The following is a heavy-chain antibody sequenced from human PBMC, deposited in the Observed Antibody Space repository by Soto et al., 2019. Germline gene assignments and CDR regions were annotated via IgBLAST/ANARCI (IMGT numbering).Heavy chain of an antibody. Sequence: PGGSLRLSCAASGFTFSSYGMHWVRQAPGKGLEWVAVISYDGSNKYYADSVKGRFTISRDNSKNTLYLQMNSLRAEDTAVYYCAKSYDILTELNYWGQGTLVTVSS. V-gene: IGHV3-30*18. CDR2: ISYDGSNK. D-gene: IGHD3-9*01. CDR1: GFTFSSYG. CDR3: AKSYDILTELNY. J-gene: IGHJ4*02.